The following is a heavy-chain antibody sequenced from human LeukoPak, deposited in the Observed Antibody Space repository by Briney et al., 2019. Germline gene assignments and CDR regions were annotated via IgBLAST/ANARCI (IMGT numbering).Heavy chain of an antibody. CDR3: VRGFNSFDI. CDR1: GFIFSDHY. CDR2: SRNKANSYTT. V-gene: IGHV3-72*01. Sequence: GGSLRLSCAVSGFIFSDHYMDWVRQAPGKGLEWVARSRNKANSYTTVYAASVKDRFTISRDESKKSVYLQMNSLITEDTAVYFCVRGFNSFDIWGRGTTVTVSS. J-gene: IGHJ3*02.